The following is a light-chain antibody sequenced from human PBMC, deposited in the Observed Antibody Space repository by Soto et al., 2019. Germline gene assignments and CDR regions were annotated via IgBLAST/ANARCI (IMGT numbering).Light chain of an antibody. Sequence: QSALTQPASVSGSPGQSITISCTGTSSDVGSYNFVSWYQRHPGKAPKLMIYDVSDRTSGVSNRFSGSKSANTASLTISELQAEDEDDYFCTSYSSSITYVFGCGTKVTVL. CDR2: DVS. CDR1: SSDVGSYNF. V-gene: IGLV2-14*03. J-gene: IGLJ1*01. CDR3: TSYSSSITYV.